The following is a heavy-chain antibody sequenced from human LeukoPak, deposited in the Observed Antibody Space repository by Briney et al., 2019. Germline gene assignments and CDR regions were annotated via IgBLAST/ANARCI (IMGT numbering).Heavy chain of an antibody. CDR2: ISAYNGNT. CDR3: ARDRITTFRAYDDYVWGSPDY. V-gene: IGHV1-18*01. Sequence: PWASVKVSCKASGYTFTSYGISWVRQAPGQGLEWMGWISAYNGNTNYAQKLQGRVTMTTDTSTSTAYMELRSLRSDDTAVYYCARDRITTFRAYDDYVWGSPDYWGQGTLVTVSS. D-gene: IGHD3-16*01. J-gene: IGHJ4*02. CDR1: GYTFTSYG.